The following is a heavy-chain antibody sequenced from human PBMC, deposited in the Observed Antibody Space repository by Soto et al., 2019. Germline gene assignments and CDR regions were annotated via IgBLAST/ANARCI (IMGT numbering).Heavy chain of an antibody. CDR2: IYYSGST. J-gene: IGHJ4*02. CDR1: GGSISSSSYY. Sequence: SETLSLTCTVSGGSISSSSYYWGWIRQPPGKGLEWIGSIYYSGSTYYNPSLKSRVTISVDTSKNQFSLKLSSVTAADTAVYYCARLVLSGFDWLYRRIWDYWGQGTLVTVSS. D-gene: IGHD3-9*01. V-gene: IGHV4-39*01. CDR3: ARLVLSGFDWLYRRIWDY.